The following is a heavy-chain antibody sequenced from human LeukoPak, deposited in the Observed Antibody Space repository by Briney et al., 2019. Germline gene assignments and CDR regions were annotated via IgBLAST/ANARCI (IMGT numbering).Heavy chain of an antibody. CDR2: IIPIFGTA. Sequence: SVKVSCKASGGTFSSYAISWVRQAPGQGLEWMGGIIPIFGTANYAQKLQGRVTMTTDTSTSTAYMELRSLRSDDAAVYYCAVVDYDFWSGHTTGYFDYWGQGTLVTVSS. D-gene: IGHD3-3*01. V-gene: IGHV1-69*05. CDR3: AVVDYDFWSGHTTGYFDY. J-gene: IGHJ4*02. CDR1: GGTFSSYA.